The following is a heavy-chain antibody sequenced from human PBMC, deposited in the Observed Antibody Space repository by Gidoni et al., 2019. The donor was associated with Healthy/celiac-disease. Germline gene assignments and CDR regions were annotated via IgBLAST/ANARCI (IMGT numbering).Heavy chain of an antibody. CDR2: ISSSSSYI. CDR3: AQIVVVPAAIGDY. J-gene: IGHJ4*02. V-gene: IGHV3-21*01. D-gene: IGHD2-2*01. Sequence: EVQLVESGGGLVKPGGSLRLSCAASGFPFSSYSMNWVRQAPGKGLEWVSSISSSSSYIYYAASVKGRFTISRDNAKNSLYLQMNSLRAEDTAVYYCAQIVVVPAAIGDYWGQGTLVTVSS. CDR1: GFPFSSYS.